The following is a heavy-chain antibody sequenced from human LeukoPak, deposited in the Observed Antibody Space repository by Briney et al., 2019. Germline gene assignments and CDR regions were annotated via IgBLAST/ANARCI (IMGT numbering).Heavy chain of an antibody. Sequence: GGSLRLSCAASGFTFSSYDMHWVRQPTGKGLKWVSTIATGGDTCYPGSVKGRCIISRENAKNSLYLQMNSLRVEDTAVYYCASGHYDYVWGSISPTNYFDNWGQGTLVTVSS. CDR3: ASGHYDYVWGSISPTNYFDN. CDR2: IATGGDT. J-gene: IGHJ4*02. D-gene: IGHD3-16*01. CDR1: GFTFSSYD. V-gene: IGHV3-13*01.